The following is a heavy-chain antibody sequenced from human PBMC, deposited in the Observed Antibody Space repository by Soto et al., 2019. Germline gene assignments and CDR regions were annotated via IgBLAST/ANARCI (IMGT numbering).Heavy chain of an antibody. CDR3: ARVTSGSYPSYFDY. J-gene: IGHJ4*02. CDR1: GGTFSSYT. D-gene: IGHD1-26*01. Sequence: SVKVSCKASGGTFSSYTISWVRQAPGQGLEWMGRIIPILGIANYAQKFQGRVTITADKSTSTAYMELSSLRSEDTAVYYCARVTSGSYPSYFDYWGQGTLVTVSS. V-gene: IGHV1-69*02. CDR2: IIPILGIA.